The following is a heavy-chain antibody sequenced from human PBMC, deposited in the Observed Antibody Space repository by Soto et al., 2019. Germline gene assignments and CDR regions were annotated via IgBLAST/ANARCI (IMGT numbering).Heavy chain of an antibody. J-gene: IGHJ5*02. CDR1: GYTFIGYY. D-gene: IGHD1-26*01. Sequence: QVQLVQSGAEVKKPGASVKVSCKASGYTFIGYYIHWVRQAPGQGLEWMGRINPRSGDTTYAQKFQRKLTMTRDMSISTAYMELSSMRSDDTAVDYCGRDGLGATPLGWFDPWGQGSMVAVSS. V-gene: IGHV1-2*06. CDR3: GRDGLGATPLGWFDP. CDR2: INPRSGDT.